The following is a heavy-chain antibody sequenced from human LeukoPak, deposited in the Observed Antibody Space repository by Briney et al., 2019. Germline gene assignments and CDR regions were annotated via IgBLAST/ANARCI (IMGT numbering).Heavy chain of an antibody. CDR1: NYSITSGYY. D-gene: IGHD3-9*01. Sequence: PSETLSFTCTVSNYSITSGYYWGWIRQPPGKGLEWIGSIYHSGTTYYNPSLKSRVTISVDTSKNQFSLNLSSVTAADTAVYYCARVSRGYDILYWGQGTLVAVSS. CDR2: IYHSGTT. CDR3: ARVSRGYDILY. J-gene: IGHJ4*02. V-gene: IGHV4-38-2*02.